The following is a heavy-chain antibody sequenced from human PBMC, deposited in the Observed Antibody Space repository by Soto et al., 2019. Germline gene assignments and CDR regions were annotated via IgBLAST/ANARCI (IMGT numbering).Heavy chain of an antibody. CDR1: GFTFSSYG. V-gene: IGHV3-30*18. CDR2: ISYDGSNK. J-gene: IGHJ6*03. Sequence: GGSLRLSCAASGFTFSSYGMHWVRQALGKGLEWVAVISYDGSNKYYADSVKGRFTISRDNSKNTLYLQMYSLRAEDTAVYYYAKGESGYSNYYYYYYMDVWGKGTTVTVSS. D-gene: IGHD4-4*01. CDR3: AKGESGYSNYYYYYYMDV.